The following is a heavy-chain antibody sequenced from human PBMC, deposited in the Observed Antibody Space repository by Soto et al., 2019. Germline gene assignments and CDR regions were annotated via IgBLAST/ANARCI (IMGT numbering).Heavy chain of an antibody. D-gene: IGHD6-13*01. J-gene: IGHJ4*02. CDR2: IWYDGSNK. Sequence: VAVIWYDGSNKYYADSVKGRFTISRDNSKNTLYLQMNSLRAEDTAVYYCAREGIAAAGSFDYWGQGTLVTVSS. V-gene: IGHV3-33*01. CDR3: AREGIAAAGSFDY.